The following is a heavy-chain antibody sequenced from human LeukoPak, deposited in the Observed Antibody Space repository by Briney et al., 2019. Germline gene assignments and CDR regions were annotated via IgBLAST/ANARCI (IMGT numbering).Heavy chain of an antibody. J-gene: IGHJ4*02. D-gene: IGHD6-19*01. Sequence: SETLSLTCTVSGGSISSSSYYWGWIRQPPGKGLEWIGSIYYSGSTYYNPSLKSRVTISVDTSKNQFSLKLSSVTAADTAVYYCAGEAVAGTVLDYWGQGTLVTVSS. CDR1: GGSISSSSYY. CDR2: IYYSGST. CDR3: AGEAVAGTVLDY. V-gene: IGHV4-39*07.